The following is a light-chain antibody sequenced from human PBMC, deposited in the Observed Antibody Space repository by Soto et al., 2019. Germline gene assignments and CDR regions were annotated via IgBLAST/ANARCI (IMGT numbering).Light chain of an antibody. Sequence: QSVLTQPLSAAGTPGQRVTIPCSGSSSNIGSNTVNWYQQLPGTAPKLLIYSNNQRPSGVPDRFSGSKSGTSASLAISGLQSEDEADYYCAACDDSLNGVVFGGGTTLTVL. J-gene: IGLJ2*01. CDR3: AACDDSLNGVV. CDR1: SSNIGSNT. CDR2: SNN. V-gene: IGLV1-44*01.